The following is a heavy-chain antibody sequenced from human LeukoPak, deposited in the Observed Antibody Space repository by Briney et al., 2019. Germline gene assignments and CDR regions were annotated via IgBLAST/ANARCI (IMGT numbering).Heavy chain of an antibody. V-gene: IGHV4-39*07. CDR3: AGRIQMSGSRDAFDI. CDR2: IYYSGST. Sequence: SETLSLTCTVSGGSISSSSYYWGWIRQPPGKGLEWIGSIYYSGSTYYNPSLKSRVTISVDTSKNQFSLKLRSVTAADTAVYYCAGRIQMSGSRDAFDIWGQGTMVTVSS. CDR1: GGSISSSSYY. D-gene: IGHD1-26*01. J-gene: IGHJ3*02.